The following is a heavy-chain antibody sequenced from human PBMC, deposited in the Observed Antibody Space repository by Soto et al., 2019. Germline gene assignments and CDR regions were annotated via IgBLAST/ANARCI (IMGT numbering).Heavy chain of an antibody. V-gene: IGHV3-48*01. CDR1: GFTFSSYG. D-gene: IGHD3-3*01. J-gene: IGHJ4*02. Sequence: GGSLRLSSAASGFTFSSYGMDCVRQTPGKGLEWVSYISSSSSTIYYADSVKGRFTISRDNAKNSLYLQMNSLRAEDTAVYFWARAITIFGGFKPEYRGQGTLVTVSS. CDR3: ARAITIFGGFKPEY. CDR2: ISSSSSTI.